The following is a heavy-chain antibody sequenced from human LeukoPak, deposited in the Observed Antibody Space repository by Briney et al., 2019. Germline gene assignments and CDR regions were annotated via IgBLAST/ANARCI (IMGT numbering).Heavy chain of an antibody. V-gene: IGHV4-61*02. CDR3: ARDRGGMDTAMVSSY. CDR2: IYTSGST. J-gene: IGHJ4*02. D-gene: IGHD5-18*01. Sequence: SQTLSLTCTVSGGSISSGSYYWSWIRQPAGKGLEWIGRIYTSGSTNYNPSPKSRVTISVDTSKNLFSLKLSSVTAADTAVYYCARDRGGMDTAMVSSYWGQGTLVTVSS. CDR1: GGSISSGSYY.